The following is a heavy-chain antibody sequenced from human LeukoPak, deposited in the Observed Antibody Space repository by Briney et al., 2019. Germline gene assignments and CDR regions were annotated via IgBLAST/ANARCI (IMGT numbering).Heavy chain of an antibody. Sequence: GASVKVSCKASGYTFTGYYMHWVRQAPGQGLEWMGRINPKSGGTNYAQKFQGRVTMTRDTSISTAYMELSRLRSDDTAVYYCARDLPYYDSSGYYGENFDYWGQGTLVTVSS. V-gene: IGHV1-2*06. J-gene: IGHJ4*02. CDR1: GYTFTGYY. CDR3: ARDLPYYDSSGYYGENFDY. D-gene: IGHD3-22*01. CDR2: INPKSGGT.